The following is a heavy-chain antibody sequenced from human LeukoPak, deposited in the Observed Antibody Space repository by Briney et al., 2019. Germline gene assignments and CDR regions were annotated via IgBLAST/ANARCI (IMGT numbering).Heavy chain of an antibody. CDR2: ISYDGSIK. V-gene: IGHV3-30*03. D-gene: IGHD3-10*01. CDR1: GFTVSSNY. J-gene: IGHJ6*02. Sequence: GGSLRLSCAASGFTVSSNYMSWVRQAPGKGLEWVAVISYDGSIKYYADSVKGRFTISRDNSKNTLYLQMNSLRAEDTALYYCARDETGSGGSYYGMDVWGQGTTVTVSS. CDR3: ARDETGSGGSYYGMDV.